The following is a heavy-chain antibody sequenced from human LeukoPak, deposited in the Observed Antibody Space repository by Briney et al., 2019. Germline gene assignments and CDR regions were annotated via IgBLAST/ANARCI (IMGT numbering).Heavy chain of an antibody. CDR1: GFTFSSYG. CDR2: IYYDGSHK. J-gene: IGHJ4*02. V-gene: IGHV3-33*06. D-gene: IGHD6-19*01. CDR3: AKPELQWPTYYFDY. Sequence: GRSLRLSCAASGFTFSSYGMHWVRQAPGKGLDWVALIYYDGSHKYYAYSVEGRFTISRDNSKNTLYLQMNSLRAEDTAVYYCAKPELQWPTYYFDYWGQGTLVTVSS.